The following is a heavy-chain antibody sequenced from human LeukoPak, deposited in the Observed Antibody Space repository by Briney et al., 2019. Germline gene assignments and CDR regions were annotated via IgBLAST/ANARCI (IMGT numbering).Heavy chain of an antibody. V-gene: IGHV3-66*01. CDR1: GFTVSSNY. CDR2: IYSGGST. Sequence: PGGSLRLSCAASGFTVSSNYMSWVRQAPGKGLEWVSVIYSGGSTYYADSVKGRFTISRDNSKNTLYLQMNSLRAEDTAVYYCAREGASVDWNDDDYFDYWGQGTLVTVSS. D-gene: IGHD1-1*01. CDR3: AREGASVDWNDDDYFDY. J-gene: IGHJ4*02.